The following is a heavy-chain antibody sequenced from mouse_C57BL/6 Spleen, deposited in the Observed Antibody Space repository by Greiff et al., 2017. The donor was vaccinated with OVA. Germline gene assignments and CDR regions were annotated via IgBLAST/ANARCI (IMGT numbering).Heavy chain of an antibody. V-gene: IGHV7-3*01. Sequence: EVMLVESGGGLVQPGGSLSLSCAASGFTFTDYYMSWVRQPPGKALEWLGFIRNKANGYTTEYSASVKGRFTISRDNSQSILYLQMNALRAEDSATYYCARYNRAFYYAMDYWGQGTSVTVSS. J-gene: IGHJ4*01. D-gene: IGHD3-3*01. CDR3: ARYNRAFYYAMDY. CDR1: GFTFTDYY. CDR2: IRNKANGYTT.